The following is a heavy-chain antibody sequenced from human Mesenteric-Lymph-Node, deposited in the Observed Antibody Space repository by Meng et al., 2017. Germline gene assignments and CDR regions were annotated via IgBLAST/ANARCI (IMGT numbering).Heavy chain of an antibody. V-gene: IGHV3-30*04. CDR2: IWYDGSNK. D-gene: IGHD3-22*01. J-gene: IGHJ3*02. CDR1: GFTFSSYA. CDR3: AREKNPLITMIVGCAFDI. Sequence: LSLTCAASGFTFSSYAMHWVRQAPGKGLEWVAVIWYDGSNKYYADSVKGRFTISRDNSKNTLYLQMNSLRAEDTAVYYCAREKNPLITMIVGCAFDIWGQGTMVTVSS.